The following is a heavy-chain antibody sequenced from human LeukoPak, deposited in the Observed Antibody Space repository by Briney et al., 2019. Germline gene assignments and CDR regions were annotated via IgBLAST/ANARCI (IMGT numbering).Heavy chain of an antibody. V-gene: IGHV3-23*01. Sequence: GRSLRLSCAASGFTFSSYAMSWVRQAPGKGLEWVSAISGSGGSTYYADSVKGRFTISRDNSKNTLYLQMNSLRAEDTAVYYCAGGRMGGSFYAFDYWGQGTLVTVSS. CDR1: GFTFSSYA. CDR2: ISGSGGST. D-gene: IGHD1-26*01. CDR3: AGGRMGGSFYAFDY. J-gene: IGHJ4*02.